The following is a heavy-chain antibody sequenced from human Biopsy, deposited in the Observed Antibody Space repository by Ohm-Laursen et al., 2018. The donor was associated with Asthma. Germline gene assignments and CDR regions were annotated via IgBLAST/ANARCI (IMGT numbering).Heavy chain of an antibody. J-gene: IGHJ6*02. CDR2: LGPDASET. V-gene: IGHV3-7*02. CDR1: GFTFSSYG. CDR3: ASLHYFGMNV. Sequence: GSLRLSCSASGFTFSSYGMHWVRQAPGKGLEWVANLGPDASETYSVDSMKGRLTVSRDNAKTSIFLQLNTLRVEDTAVYYCASLHYFGMNVWGQGTTVTVSS.